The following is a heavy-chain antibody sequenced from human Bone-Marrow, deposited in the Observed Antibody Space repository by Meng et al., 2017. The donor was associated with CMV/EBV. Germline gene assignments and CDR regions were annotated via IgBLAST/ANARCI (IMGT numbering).Heavy chain of an antibody. CDR2: IYSKADGETT. CDR1: EFVFRSYV. V-gene: IGHV3-15*01. CDR3: TTVGQYRADYYFDY. Sequence: GESLKISCAASEFVFRSYVMSWVRQVPGKGLEWVGRIYSKADGETTDYAAPVKGRFNISRDDSKNTLYLQMNSLKTEDTAVYFCTTVGQYRADYYFDYWGQGTLVTVSS. D-gene: IGHD1-26*01. J-gene: IGHJ4*02.